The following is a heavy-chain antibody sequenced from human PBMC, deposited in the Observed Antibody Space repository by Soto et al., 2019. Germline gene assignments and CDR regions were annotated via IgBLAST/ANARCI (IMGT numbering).Heavy chain of an antibody. Sequence: QITLKESGPTLVKPTQTLTLTCTFSGFSLSADGVGVGWIRQPPGKALEWLALIYWDDDQRYSPSLKTRLTIPKDTSKNHVDLTMTNMDPVDTATYYCAHAYGGTSWPNDAFDVWGQGTVVTVSS. V-gene: IGHV2-5*02. CDR3: AHAYGGTSWPNDAFDV. CDR2: IYWDDDQ. CDR1: GFSLSADGVG. J-gene: IGHJ3*01. D-gene: IGHD2-2*01.